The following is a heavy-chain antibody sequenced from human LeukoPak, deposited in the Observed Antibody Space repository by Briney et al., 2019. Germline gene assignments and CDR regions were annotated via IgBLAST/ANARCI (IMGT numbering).Heavy chain of an antibody. CDR2: IYSGGST. CDR3: ARGTYYDILTGYGPFDF. V-gene: IGHV3-66*01. CDR1: GFTVSSNY. Sequence: GGSLRLSCAASGFTVSSNYMSWVRQAPGKGLEWVSVIYSGGSTYYADSVKGRFTISRDNSKNTLYLQMNSLRAEDTAVYYCARGTYYDILTGYGPFDFWGQGTLVTVSS. J-gene: IGHJ4*02. D-gene: IGHD3-9*01.